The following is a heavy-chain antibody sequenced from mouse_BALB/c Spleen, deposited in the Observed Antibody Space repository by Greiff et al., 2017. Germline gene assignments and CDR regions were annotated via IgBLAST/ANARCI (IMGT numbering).Heavy chain of an antibody. CDR3: ARKVITTVVAPFDY. D-gene: IGHD1-1*01. CDR1: GYTFSSYW. Sequence: QVQLQQSGAELMKPGASVKISCKATGYTFSSYWIEWVKQRPGHGLEWIGEILPGSGSTNYNEKFKGKATFTADTSSNTAYMQLSSLTSEDSAVYYCARKVITTVVAPFDYWGQGTTLTVSS. CDR2: ILPGSGST. J-gene: IGHJ2*01. V-gene: IGHV1-9*01.